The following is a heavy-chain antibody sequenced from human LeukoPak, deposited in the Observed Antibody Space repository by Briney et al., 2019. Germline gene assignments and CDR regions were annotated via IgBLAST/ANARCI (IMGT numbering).Heavy chain of an antibody. CDR2: IYSGGST. CDR1: GFTVSSNY. CDR3: ARETLEQRDAFDI. D-gene: IGHD3-3*01. V-gene: IGHV3-53*01. Sequence: PGGSLRLSCAASGFTVSSNYMSWVRQAPGKGLEWVSVIYSGGSTYYADSVKGRFTISRDNSKNTLYLQMNSLRAEDTAVYYCARETLEQRDAFDIWGQGTMVTVSS. J-gene: IGHJ3*02.